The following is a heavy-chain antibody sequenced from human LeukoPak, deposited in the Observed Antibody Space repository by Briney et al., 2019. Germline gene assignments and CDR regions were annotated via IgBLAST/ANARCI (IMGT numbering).Heavy chain of an antibody. V-gene: IGHV4-34*01. CDR2: INHSGST. CDR1: GGSFSGYY. J-gene: IGHJ6*02. Sequence: SETLSLTCAVYGGSFSGYYWSWIRQPPGKGLEWIGEINHSGSTNYNPSLKSRVTISVDTSKNQFSLKLSSVTAADTAVYYCARGNTGPEYYYYHGMDVWGQGTTVTVSS. D-gene: IGHD3-10*01. CDR3: ARGNTGPEYYYYHGMDV.